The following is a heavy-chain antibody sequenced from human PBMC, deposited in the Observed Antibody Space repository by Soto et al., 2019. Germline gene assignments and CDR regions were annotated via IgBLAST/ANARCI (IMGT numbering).Heavy chain of an antibody. CDR3: ARDHGYDSSGYSPYYFDY. Sequence: QVQLVQSGAEVKKPGSSVKVSCKASGGTFSSYAISWVRQAPGQGLEWMGGLIPIFGTANYAQKFQGRVTITADESKSTAYMELSILRSEDTAVYYCARDHGYDSSGYSPYYFDYWGQGTLVTGSS. J-gene: IGHJ4*02. V-gene: IGHV1-69*01. CDR2: LIPIFGTA. D-gene: IGHD3-22*01. CDR1: GGTFSSYA.